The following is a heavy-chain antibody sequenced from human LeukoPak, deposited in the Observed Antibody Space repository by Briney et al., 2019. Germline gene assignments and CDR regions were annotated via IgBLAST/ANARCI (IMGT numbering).Heavy chain of an antibody. CDR2: IYYTGST. CDR1: GGSINTYY. J-gene: IGHJ3*02. Sequence: SETLSLTCTVSGGSINTYYWSWVRQPPGKGLEWVGYIYYTGSTNYNPSLKSRVTLSVDSSKTQFSLKLNSVTAADTAVYYCAKSPSWGSGLDAFDIWGQGTMVTVSS. D-gene: IGHD7-27*01. V-gene: IGHV4-59*01. CDR3: AKSPSWGSGLDAFDI.